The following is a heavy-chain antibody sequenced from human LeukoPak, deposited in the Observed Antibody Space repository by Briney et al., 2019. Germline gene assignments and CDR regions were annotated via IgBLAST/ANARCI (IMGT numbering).Heavy chain of an antibody. J-gene: IGHJ5*02. Sequence: ASVKVSCKASGYTFTSYGISWVRQAPGQGLEWMGWISAYNGNTNYAQKLQGRVTMTTDTSTSTAYMELRSLRSDDTAVYYCARDHSSGWYVQGNWFDPWGQGTLATVSS. CDR2: ISAYNGNT. CDR1: GYTFTSYG. D-gene: IGHD6-19*01. CDR3: ARDHSSGWYVQGNWFDP. V-gene: IGHV1-18*01.